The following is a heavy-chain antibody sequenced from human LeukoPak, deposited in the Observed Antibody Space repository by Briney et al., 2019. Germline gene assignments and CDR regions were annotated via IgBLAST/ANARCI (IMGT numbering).Heavy chain of an antibody. J-gene: IGHJ4*02. CDR2: INPNSGGT. V-gene: IGHV1-2*02. CDR1: GYTFTDFG. Sequence: ASVKVSCKASGYTFTDFGISWARQAPGQGLEWMGWINPNSGGTNYAQKFQGRVTMTRDTSISTAYMELSRLRSDDTAVYYCARTRARCSSTSCYFDYWGQGTLVTVSS. D-gene: IGHD2-2*01. CDR3: ARTRARCSSTSCYFDY.